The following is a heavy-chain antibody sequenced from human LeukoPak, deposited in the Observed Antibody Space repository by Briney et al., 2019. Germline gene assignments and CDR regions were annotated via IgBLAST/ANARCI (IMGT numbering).Heavy chain of an antibody. J-gene: IGHJ4*02. CDR3: ATLFRRGY. V-gene: IGHV4-59*01. D-gene: IGHD2-21*01. CDR2: INYNWRT. Sequence: KPSETLSLTCTVSNGSIKDYYGSGVRRPPGKALEGSGYINYNWRTNHNPSVKSRVTMSEDKSTNQFSLKLRSVTAADTAVYYCATLFRRGYWGPGILVTVSS. CDR1: NGSIKDYY.